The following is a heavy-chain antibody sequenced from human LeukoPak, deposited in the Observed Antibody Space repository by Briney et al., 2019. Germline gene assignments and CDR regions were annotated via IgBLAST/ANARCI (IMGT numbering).Heavy chain of an antibody. D-gene: IGHD3-3*01. CDR2: IKQDGSEK. Sequence: GGSLRLSCAASGFTFSSYWMSWVRQAPGKGLEWVANIKQDGSEKYYVDSVKGRFTISRDNAKNSLYLQMNSLRAEDTAVYYCAREARIRFIPFMDVWGKGTTVTVSS. CDR1: GFTFSSYW. CDR3: AREARIRFIPFMDV. V-gene: IGHV3-7*03. J-gene: IGHJ6*03.